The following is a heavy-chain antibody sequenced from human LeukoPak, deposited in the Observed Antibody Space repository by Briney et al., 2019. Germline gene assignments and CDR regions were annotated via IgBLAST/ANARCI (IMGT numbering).Heavy chain of an antibody. V-gene: IGHV4-61*02. D-gene: IGHD3-22*01. CDR3: ARDVLLKNYYDSSGYLDAFDI. J-gene: IGHJ3*02. Sequence: SQTLSLTCTVSGGSISSGSYYWSWIRQPAGKGLEWIGRIYTSGSTNYNPSLKSRVTISVDTSKNQFSLKLSSVTAADTAVYYCARDVLLKNYYDSSGYLDAFDIWGQGTMVTVSS. CDR2: IYTSGST. CDR1: GGSISSGSYY.